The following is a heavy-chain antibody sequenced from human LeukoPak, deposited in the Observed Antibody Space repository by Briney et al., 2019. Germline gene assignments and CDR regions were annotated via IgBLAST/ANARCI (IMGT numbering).Heavy chain of an antibody. CDR3: ARDMLYYDILTGGFDP. J-gene: IGHJ5*02. CDR1: GFSFSDYA. V-gene: IGHV3-30*02. Sequence: PGGSLRLSCAASGFSFSDYAIYWVRQTPGKGLEWVAFIRYDGSNKIYADSVKGRFTISRDNAKNSLYLQMNSLRAEDTAVYYCARDMLYYDILTGGFDPWGQGTLVTVSS. D-gene: IGHD3-9*01. CDR2: IRYDGSNK.